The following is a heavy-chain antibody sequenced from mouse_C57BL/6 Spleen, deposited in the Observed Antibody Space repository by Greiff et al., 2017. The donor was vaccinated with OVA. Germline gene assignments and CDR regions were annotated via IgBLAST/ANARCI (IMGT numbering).Heavy chain of an antibody. V-gene: IGHV1-64*01. CDR1: GYTFTSYW. CDR2: IHPNSGST. Sequence: VQLQQPGAELVKPGASVKLSCKASGYTFTSYWMHWVKQRPGQGLEWIGMIHPNSGSTNYNEKFKSKATLTVDKSSSTAYMQLSSLTSEDSAVYYCASYNDGDGYFDYWGQGTPLTVSS. D-gene: IGHD2-13*01. CDR3: ASYNDGDGYFDY. J-gene: IGHJ2*01.